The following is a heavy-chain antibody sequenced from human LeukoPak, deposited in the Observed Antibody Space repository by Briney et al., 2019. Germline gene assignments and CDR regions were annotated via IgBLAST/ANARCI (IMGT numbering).Heavy chain of an antibody. V-gene: IGHV4-39*07. Sequence: SETLSLTCTVSGGSISSSSYYWGWIRQPPGKGLEWIGSIYYSGSTYYNPSLKSRVTISVDTSKNQFSLKLSSVTAADTAVYYCARVDQGDYFDYWGQGTLVTVSS. CDR3: ARVDQGDYFDY. CDR2: IYYSGST. CDR1: GGSISSSSYY. J-gene: IGHJ4*02.